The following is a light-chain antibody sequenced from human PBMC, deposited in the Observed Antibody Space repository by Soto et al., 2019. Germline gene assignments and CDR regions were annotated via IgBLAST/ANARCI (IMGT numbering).Light chain of an antibody. V-gene: IGKV3D-15*01. CDR3: QQYNNWPRT. CDR2: GAS. J-gene: IGKJ1*01. Sequence: EIVLTQSPGTLSLSPGGRATLSCRASQSVSRRLAWYQQRPGQSPRLLISGASMRASGVPVRFIGSGSGTEFTLTISSLQSEDIAVYYCQQYNNWPRTFGQGTKVDIK. CDR1: QSVSRR.